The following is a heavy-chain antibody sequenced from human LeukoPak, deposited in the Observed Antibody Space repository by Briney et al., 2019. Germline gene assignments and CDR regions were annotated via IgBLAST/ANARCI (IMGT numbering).Heavy chain of an antibody. J-gene: IGHJ3*02. Sequence: ASVKVSCKASGYTFTNYGINWVRQATGQGLEWMGWMNPNSGNTGYAQKFQGGVTMTRNTSISTAYMELSSLRSEDTAVYYCASPFSLAAAGLFDAFDIWGQGTMVTVSS. D-gene: IGHD6-13*01. CDR1: GYTFTNYG. CDR3: ASPFSLAAAGLFDAFDI. CDR2: MNPNSGNT. V-gene: IGHV1-8*02.